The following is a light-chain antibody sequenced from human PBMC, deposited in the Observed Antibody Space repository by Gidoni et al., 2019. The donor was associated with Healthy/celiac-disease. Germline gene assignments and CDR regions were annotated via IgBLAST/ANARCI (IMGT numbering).Light chain of an antibody. CDR3: QQYNSYSYT. J-gene: IGKJ2*01. CDR2: KAS. CDR1: QSISSW. V-gene: IGKV1-5*03. Sequence: DIQITKSPSTLSASVVDRVTSTCRPSQSISSWLAWYLQKPGKAPKLLIYKASSLESGVPSRLSGSGSGTEFTLNISSLQPDDFATYYCQQYNSYSYTFGQGTKLEIK.